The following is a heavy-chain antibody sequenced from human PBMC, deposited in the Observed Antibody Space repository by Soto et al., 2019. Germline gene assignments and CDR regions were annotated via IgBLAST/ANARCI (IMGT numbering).Heavy chain of an antibody. CDR1: GGSFSGNY. J-gene: IGHJ4*02. CDR2: ISHSGSGT. Sequence: QVQLQQWGAGLLKPSETLSLTCTVYGGSFSGNYWSWIRQPPGMGLEWIGEISHSGSGTNYNPSPKXRXTXXVDTSKNQFSLKLSSVTAADTAMSYCARGHLPGGNTFYYDYWGQGTLVTVSS. CDR3: ARGHLPGGNTFYYDY. D-gene: IGHD2-15*01. V-gene: IGHV4-34*01.